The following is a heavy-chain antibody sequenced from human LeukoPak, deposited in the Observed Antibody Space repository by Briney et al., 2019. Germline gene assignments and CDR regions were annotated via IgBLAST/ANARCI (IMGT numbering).Heavy chain of an antibody. V-gene: IGHV4-59*01. D-gene: IGHD6-13*01. CDR1: GGSISSYY. Sequence: SETLSLTCTVSGGSISSYYWSWIRQPPGKGLEWIGYIYYSGSTNYNPSLKSRVTISVDTSKNQFSLKLSSVTAADTAVYYCARAHSSSWPNWLDPWGQGTLVTVSS. J-gene: IGHJ5*02. CDR2: IYYSGST. CDR3: ARAHSSSWPNWLDP.